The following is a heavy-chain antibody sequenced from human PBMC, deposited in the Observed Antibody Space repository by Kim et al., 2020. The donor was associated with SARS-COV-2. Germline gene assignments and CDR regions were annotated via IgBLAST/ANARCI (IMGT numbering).Heavy chain of an antibody. CDR1: GGSFVGYY. CDR2: INHSGST. J-gene: IGHJ5*02. Sequence: SETLSLTCAVYGGSFVGYYWAWIRQPPGKGLEWIGEINHSGSTNYNPSLKSLFTISVDTSKNQVSLNVSSVTAADTAVYYCARVRRSFQGISRPTWFDPWGQGPLVTLST. CDR3: ARVRRSFQGISRPTWFDP. D-gene: IGHD2-15*01. V-gene: IGHV4-34*01.